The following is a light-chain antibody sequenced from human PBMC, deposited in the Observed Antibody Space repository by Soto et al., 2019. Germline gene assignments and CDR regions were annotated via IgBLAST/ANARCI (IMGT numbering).Light chain of an antibody. Sequence: EIVLTQSPGTLSLSPGERATLSCRASQSVSRSYLAWYQQKPGQAPRLLIYGASSRATGIPDRFSGSGSGTDFTLTISSLEPEDFAVYYCQQYGSSPPWTFGQGTKVDIK. CDR2: GAS. J-gene: IGKJ1*01. CDR1: QSVSRSY. V-gene: IGKV3-20*01. CDR3: QQYGSSPPWT.